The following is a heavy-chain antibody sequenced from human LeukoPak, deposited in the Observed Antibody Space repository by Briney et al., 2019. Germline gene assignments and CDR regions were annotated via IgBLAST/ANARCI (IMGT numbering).Heavy chain of an antibody. J-gene: IGHJ3*02. D-gene: IGHD3-10*01. CDR1: GGSISSYY. CDR2: IYYSGST. Sequence: ASETLSLTCSVSGGSISSYYWSWIRQPPGKGLEWIGYIYYSGSTNSNPSLESRVTISVDTSKNQFSLKLSSVTAADTAVYYCARHGGMVRGFSDAFDIWGQGTMVTVSS. CDR3: ARHGGMVRGFSDAFDI. V-gene: IGHV4-59*08.